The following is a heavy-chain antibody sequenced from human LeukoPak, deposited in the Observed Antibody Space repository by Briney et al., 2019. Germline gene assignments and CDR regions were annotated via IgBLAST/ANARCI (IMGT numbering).Heavy chain of an antibody. V-gene: IGHV4-30-2*01. CDR3: ARVRRDFVVVPATIGAVPDYYYYMDV. CDR1: GGSISSGGYY. J-gene: IGHJ6*03. D-gene: IGHD2-2*02. CDR2: IYHSGST. Sequence: SETLSLTCTVSGGSISSGGYYWSWIRQPPGKGLEWIGYIYHSGSTYYNPSLKSRVTISVDRSKNQFSLKLSSVTAADTAVYYCARVRRDFVVVPATIGAVPDYYYYMDVWGKGTTVTVSS.